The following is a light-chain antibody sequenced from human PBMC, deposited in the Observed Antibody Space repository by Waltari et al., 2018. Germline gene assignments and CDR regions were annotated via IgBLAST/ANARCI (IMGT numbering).Light chain of an antibody. J-gene: IGKJ2*01. V-gene: IGKV2-30*01. CDR1: QSLLYSNGNTY. Sequence: DVVMTQYPLSLPVTLGQPASICRNSSQSLLYSNGNTYFSWFQQRPGQSPRRLIYEVSIRDSGVPDRFSGSGSGTDFTLKISRVEAEDVEVYYCMQSTHWPYTFGQGTKLEIK. CDR3: MQSTHWPYT. CDR2: EVS.